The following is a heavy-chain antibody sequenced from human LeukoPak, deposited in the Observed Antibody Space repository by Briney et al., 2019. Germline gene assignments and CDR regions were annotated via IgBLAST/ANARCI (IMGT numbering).Heavy chain of an antibody. CDR2: VMPLFNTA. V-gene: IGHV1-69*05. Sequence: ASVKVSCVASGGTFSSYSITWVRQAPGQGLEWMGGVMPLFNTANYAQQFQGRVTITTGESTGTAYMELSSLRFADTAMYYCARVDRYHYYLDVWGKGTTATVSS. CDR3: ARVDRYHYYLDV. CDR1: GGTFSSYS. J-gene: IGHJ6*03.